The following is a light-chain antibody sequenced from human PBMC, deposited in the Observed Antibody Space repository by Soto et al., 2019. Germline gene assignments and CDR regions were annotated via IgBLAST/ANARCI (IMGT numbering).Light chain of an antibody. V-gene: IGLV1-40*01. CDR2: GNS. Sequence: QAVVTQPPSVSGAPGQRVTISCTGSSSNIGAGYDVHWYQQLPGTAPKLLIYGNSNRPSGVPDRFSGSKSGTSASLAITGLQAEDEADYYCQSYDSSYVFGTGTKLTVL. CDR1: SSNIGAGYD. CDR3: QSYDSSYV. J-gene: IGLJ1*01.